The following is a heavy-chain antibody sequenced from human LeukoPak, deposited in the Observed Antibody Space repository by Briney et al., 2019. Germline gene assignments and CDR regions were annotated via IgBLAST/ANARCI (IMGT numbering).Heavy chain of an antibody. Sequence: ASVKVSCKASGYTFTGYYMHWVRQAPGQGLEWMGRTNPNSGGTNYAQKFQGRVTMTRDTSISTAYMELSRLRSDDTAVYYCARPHCSSTSCYAETQNWFDPWGQGTLVTVSS. V-gene: IGHV1-2*06. CDR2: TNPNSGGT. CDR1: GYTFTGYY. J-gene: IGHJ5*02. CDR3: ARPHCSSTSCYAETQNWFDP. D-gene: IGHD2-2*01.